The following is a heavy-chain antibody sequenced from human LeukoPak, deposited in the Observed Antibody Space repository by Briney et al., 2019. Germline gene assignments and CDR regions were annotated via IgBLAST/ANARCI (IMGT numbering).Heavy chain of an antibody. CDR1: GGSFSGYY. Sequence: ASETLSLTCAVYGGSFSGYYWSWIRQAPGKGLEWIGEINQSESTNYNPSLKSRVTISVDTSKNQFSLTLTSVTAADTAVYYCARGPASPVGATDFDYWGQGTLVTVSS. V-gene: IGHV4-34*01. D-gene: IGHD1-26*01. CDR3: ARGPASPVGATDFDY. J-gene: IGHJ4*02. CDR2: INQSEST.